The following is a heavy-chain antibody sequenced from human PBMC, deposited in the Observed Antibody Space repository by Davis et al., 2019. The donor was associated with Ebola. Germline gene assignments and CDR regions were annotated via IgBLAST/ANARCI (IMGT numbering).Heavy chain of an antibody. CDR3: AKDGAYYGSGTYSRVQN. V-gene: IGHV3-23*01. J-gene: IGHJ1*01. CDR1: GFTFSSYA. D-gene: IGHD3-10*01. Sequence: GESLKISCAASGFTFSSYAMSWVRQAPGKGLEWVSAISGSGGSTYYADSVKGRFTISRDNSKNTLYLQMNSLKAEDTAVYYCAKDGAYYGSGTYSRVQNWGQGTLVTVSS. CDR2: ISGSGGST.